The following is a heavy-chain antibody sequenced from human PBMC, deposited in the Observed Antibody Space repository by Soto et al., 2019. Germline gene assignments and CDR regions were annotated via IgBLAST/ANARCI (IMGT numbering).Heavy chain of an antibody. D-gene: IGHD2-2*01. CDR3: AKVERSIVVVPAAIRYYYYYMDV. Sequence: GGSLRLSCAASGFTFSSYAMSWVRQAPGKGLEWVSAISGSGGSTYYADSVKGRFTISSDNSKNTLYLQMNSLRAEDTAVYYCAKVERSIVVVPAAIRYYYYYMDVWGKGTTVTVSS. J-gene: IGHJ6*03. CDR2: ISGSGGST. CDR1: GFTFSSYA. V-gene: IGHV3-23*01.